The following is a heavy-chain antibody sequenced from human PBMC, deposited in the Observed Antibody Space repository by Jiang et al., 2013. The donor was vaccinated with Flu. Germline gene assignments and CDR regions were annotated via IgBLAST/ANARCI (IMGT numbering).Heavy chain of an antibody. J-gene: IGHJ4*02. Sequence: LEWMGWISANNGDTKYPQKLQGRVTMTADTSTSTVYMELRSLTPDDTAVYYCATVGTIGGYSDYWGQGTLVTVSS. V-gene: IGHV1-18*01. CDR2: ISANNGDT. D-gene: IGHD3-16*01. CDR3: ATVGTIGGYSDY.